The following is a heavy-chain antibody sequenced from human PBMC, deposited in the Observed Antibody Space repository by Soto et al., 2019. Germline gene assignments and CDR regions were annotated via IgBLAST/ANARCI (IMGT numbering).Heavy chain of an antibody. CDR1: GGTFSSYA. CDR2: IIPIFGTA. V-gene: IGHV1-69*13. J-gene: IGHJ3*02. D-gene: IGHD3-22*01. Sequence: EIKTGGASVKVSCKASGGTFSSYAISWVRQAPGQGLEWMGGIIPIFGTANYAQKFQGRVTITADESTSTAYMELSSLRSEGTAVYYCARDDLGPSSGYYYLAFDIWGQGTMVTVSS. CDR3: ARDDLGPSSGYYYLAFDI.